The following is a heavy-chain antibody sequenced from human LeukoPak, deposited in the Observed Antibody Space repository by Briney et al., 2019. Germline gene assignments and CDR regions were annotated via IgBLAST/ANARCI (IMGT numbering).Heavy chain of an antibody. CDR1: GFTFGTYG. D-gene: IGHD6-13*01. V-gene: IGHV3-33*01. J-gene: IGHJ4*02. CDR3: ARIAATDFDY. CDR2: TWYDGSKN. Sequence: GGSLRLSCAASGFTFGTYGMHWVRQAPGKGLEWVAVTWYDGSKNYYADSVKGRSTISRDNSKNTLYLQMNSLRAEDTAVYYCARIAATDFDYWGQGTLVTVSS.